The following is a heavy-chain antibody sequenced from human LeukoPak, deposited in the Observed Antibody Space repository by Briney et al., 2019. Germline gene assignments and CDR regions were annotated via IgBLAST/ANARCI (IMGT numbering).Heavy chain of an antibody. CDR3: AKARRIQLWLS. J-gene: IGHJ5*02. D-gene: IGHD5-18*01. CDR2: ISGSGGST. CDR1: GFTFSSYA. Sequence: GGTLRLSCAASGFTFSSYAMSWVRQAPGKGLEWVSGISGSGGSTYYADSVKGRFTISRDNSKNTLYLQMISLRAEDTAVYYCAKARRIQLWLSWGQGTLVTVSS. V-gene: IGHV3-23*01.